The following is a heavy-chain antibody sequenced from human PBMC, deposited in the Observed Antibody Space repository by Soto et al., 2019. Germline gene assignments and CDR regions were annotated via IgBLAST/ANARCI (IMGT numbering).Heavy chain of an antibody. CDR1: GYTFTRYG. J-gene: IGHJ6*02. Sequence: QGQLVQSGAEVKKPGASVKVSCKASGYTFTRYGISWVRQAPGQGLEWMGWISGYNGDTNYAKKFQGRVTMTIDTSTSTAYMELRSLTSDDTAVYYCAKNGQPPYYYYGMDVWGQGTTVTVSS. CDR3: AKNGQPPYYYYGMDV. CDR2: ISGYNGDT. D-gene: IGHD2-8*01. V-gene: IGHV1-18*01.